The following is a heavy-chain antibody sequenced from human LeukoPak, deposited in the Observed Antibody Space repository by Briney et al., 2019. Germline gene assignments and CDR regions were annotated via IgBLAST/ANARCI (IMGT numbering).Heavy chain of an antibody. CDR1: GYTFTGYY. D-gene: IGHD5-18*01. CDR3: ARAVVQLWLGFDP. Sequence: GASVQVSCKASGYTFTGYYMHWVRQAPGQGLEWMGWINPNSGGTNYAQKFQGRVTMTRDTSISTAYMELSRLRSDDTAVYYCARAVVQLWLGFDPWGQGTLVTVSS. CDR2: INPNSGGT. V-gene: IGHV1-2*02. J-gene: IGHJ5*02.